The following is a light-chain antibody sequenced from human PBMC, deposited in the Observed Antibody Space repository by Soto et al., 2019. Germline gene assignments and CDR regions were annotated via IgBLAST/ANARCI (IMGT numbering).Light chain of an antibody. Sequence: QSVLTQPPSASGTPGQRVFISCSGSSSNIGGTNYAYWYQQLPGTAPKLLIYRNNQRPSGVPDRFSGSKSGTSASLAISGLRSEDEADYYCAAWDDSLSAFYVFGTGTKVTVL. V-gene: IGLV1-47*01. CDR2: RNN. CDR1: SSNIGGTNY. CDR3: AAWDDSLSAFYV. J-gene: IGLJ1*01.